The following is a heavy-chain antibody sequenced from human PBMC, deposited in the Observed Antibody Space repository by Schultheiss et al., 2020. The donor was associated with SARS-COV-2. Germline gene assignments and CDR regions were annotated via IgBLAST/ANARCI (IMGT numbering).Heavy chain of an antibody. D-gene: IGHD4-17*01. Sequence: GGSLRLSCAASGFTFSDHYMDWVRQAPGKGLEWVGRTRNKANSYTTEYAASVKGRFTISRDDSKNSLYLQMNSLRAEDTAVYYCARVPVTTVTSSLFDYWGQGTLVTVSS. CDR2: TRNKANSYTT. V-gene: IGHV3-72*01. CDR3: ARVPVTTVTSSLFDY. J-gene: IGHJ4*02. CDR1: GFTFSDHY.